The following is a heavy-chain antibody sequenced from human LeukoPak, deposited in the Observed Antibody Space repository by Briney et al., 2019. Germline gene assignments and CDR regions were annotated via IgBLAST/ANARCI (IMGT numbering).Heavy chain of an antibody. CDR2: IKEDGSEK. V-gene: IGHV3-7*03. CDR1: GFTFSSYA. J-gene: IGHJ4*02. D-gene: IGHD6-13*01. Sequence: GGSLRLSCAASGFTFSSYAMSWVRQAPGKGLEWVANIKEDGSEKYYVDSVKGRFTISRDNAKNSLYLQMNSLRAEDTAVYYCARDSGWWRFDFWGQGTLVTVSS. CDR3: ARDSGWWRFDF.